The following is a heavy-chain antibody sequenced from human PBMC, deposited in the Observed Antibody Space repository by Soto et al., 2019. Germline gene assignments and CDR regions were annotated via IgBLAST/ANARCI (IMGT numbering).Heavy chain of an antibody. V-gene: IGHV3-23*01. CDR3: ASRSIGGYFDF. CDR1: GFTFSNYA. CDR2: ISGSGGST. J-gene: IGHJ4*02. D-gene: IGHD6-19*01. Sequence: TASGFTFSNYAMNWVRQAPGKGLEWVSVISGSGGSTYYADSVKGRFTISRDNSKNTLYLQMNSRRAEDTAVYYWASRSIGGYFDFGGQGTLVTVSS.